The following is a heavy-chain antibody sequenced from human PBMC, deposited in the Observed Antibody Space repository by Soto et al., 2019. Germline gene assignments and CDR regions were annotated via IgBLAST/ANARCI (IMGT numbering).Heavy chain of an antibody. Sequence: GSLRLSCTASGFTFSSYWMSWVRQAPGKGLGWVANIKEDGSGKYYVDSVKGRFSISRDNARNSLYLQMNSLRVEATDVYYCVRVGRLGGYWGQGALVTVSS. CDR2: IKEDGSGK. CDR1: GFTFSSYW. CDR3: VRVGRLGGY. D-gene: IGHD3-16*01. V-gene: IGHV3-7*03. J-gene: IGHJ4*02.